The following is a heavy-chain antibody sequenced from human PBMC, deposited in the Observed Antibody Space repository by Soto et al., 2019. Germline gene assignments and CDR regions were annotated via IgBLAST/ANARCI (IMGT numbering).Heavy chain of an antibody. CDR1: GGSISSSGYY. V-gene: IGHV4-31*03. D-gene: IGHD2-2*01. J-gene: IGHJ6*03. Sequence: QVQLQESGPGLVKPSQTLSLTCPVSGGSISSSGYYWSWLRQHPGKGPEWIGYIDYSGSTYNNPSRKSRVTISVDTSKNQFSLMLSSVTAADTAVYYCARLVVPDAIGYYYYYMDVWGKGATVTACS. CDR3: ARLVVPDAIGYYYYYMDV. CDR2: IDYSGST.